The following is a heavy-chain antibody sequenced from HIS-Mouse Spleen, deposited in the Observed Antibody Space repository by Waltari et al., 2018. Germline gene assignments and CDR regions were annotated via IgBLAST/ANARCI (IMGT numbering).Heavy chain of an antibody. D-gene: IGHD4-17*01. J-gene: IGHJ5*02. Sequence: QLQLQESGPGLVKPSETLSLTCTVSGGSISSSSYYWGWIRQPPGKGLEWIGSIYYSGSTYYNPSLKSRVTISGDTSKNQFSLKLSSVTAADTAVYYCARDQETFGGYGDYDWFDPWGQGTLVTVSS. V-gene: IGHV4-39*07. CDR2: IYYSGST. CDR1: GGSISSSSYY. CDR3: ARDQETFGGYGDYDWFDP.